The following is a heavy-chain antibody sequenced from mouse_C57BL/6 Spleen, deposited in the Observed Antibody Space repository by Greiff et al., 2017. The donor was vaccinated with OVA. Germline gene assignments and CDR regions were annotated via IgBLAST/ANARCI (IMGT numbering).Heavy chain of an antibody. Sequence: QVHVQQSGAELVRPGHSVSMSCTASGYTFTNYWIGWAKQRPGHGLEWIGDIYPGGDYTNYNEKFKGKATLTADKSSSTAYMQMSSLASEDDTIYYCGAYYSNVFDYWGQGTTLTVSS. V-gene: IGHV1-63*01. CDR2: IYPGGDYT. CDR1: GYTFTNYW. D-gene: IGHD2-5*01. J-gene: IGHJ2*01. CDR3: GAYYSNVFDY.